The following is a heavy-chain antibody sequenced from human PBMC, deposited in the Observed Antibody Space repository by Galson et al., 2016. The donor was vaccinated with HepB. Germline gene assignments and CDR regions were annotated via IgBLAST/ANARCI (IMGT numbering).Heavy chain of an antibody. V-gene: IGHV3-7*03. Sequence: SLRLSCAASGFTFSRYWTTWVRQAPGKGLEWVANIKQDGSEEYYVDSVKGRFTVSRDNAKNSLYLQMNSLRAEDTAVYYCARSYGLASYYSVPFYWGQGTLVTVSS. CDR1: GFTFSRYW. D-gene: IGHD3-10*01. CDR3: ARSYGLASYYSVPFY. J-gene: IGHJ4*02. CDR2: IKQDGSEE.